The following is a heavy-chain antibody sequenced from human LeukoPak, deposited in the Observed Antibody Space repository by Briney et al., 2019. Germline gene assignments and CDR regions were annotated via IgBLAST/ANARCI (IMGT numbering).Heavy chain of an antibody. V-gene: IGHV1-18*01. CDR3: ARVATRFYFDY. J-gene: IGHJ4*02. CDR2: ISAYNGNT. CDR1: GYTFTSYG. D-gene: IGHD2-15*01. Sequence: GASVKVSCKASGYTFTSYGISWVRQAPGQGLEWMGWISAYNGNTNYAQKFQGRVTMTRDTSISTAYMELSRLRSDDTAVYYCARVATRFYFDYWGQGTLVTVSS.